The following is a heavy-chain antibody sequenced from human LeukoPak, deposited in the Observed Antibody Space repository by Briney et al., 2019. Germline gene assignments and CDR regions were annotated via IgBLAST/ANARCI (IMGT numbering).Heavy chain of an antibody. CDR1: GFTFSSYG. J-gene: IGHJ4*02. V-gene: IGHV3-30*18. CDR2: ISYDGSNK. D-gene: IGHD2-15*01. CDR3: AKDRIRYCSGGSCVTVDY. Sequence: PGRSLRLSCAASGFTFSSYGMHWVRQAPGKGLELVAVISYDGSNKYYADSVKGRFTISRDNSKNTLYLQMNSLRAEDTAVYYCAKDRIRYCSGGSCVTVDYWGQGTLVTVSS.